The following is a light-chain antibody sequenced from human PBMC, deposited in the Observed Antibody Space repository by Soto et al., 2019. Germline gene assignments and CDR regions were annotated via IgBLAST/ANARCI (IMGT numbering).Light chain of an antibody. CDR1: GSNIGTGYD. J-gene: IGLJ1*01. CDR2: ANN. V-gene: IGLV1-40*01. Sequence: QSVLTQPPSLSGAPGQRVTISCTGGGSNIGTGYDVHWYQHLPGTAPKLLIFANNNRPSGVPDRFSGSKSGTSASLAITGLQAEDEADYYCTSYTSSSTYVFGTGTKVTAL. CDR3: TSYTSSSTYV.